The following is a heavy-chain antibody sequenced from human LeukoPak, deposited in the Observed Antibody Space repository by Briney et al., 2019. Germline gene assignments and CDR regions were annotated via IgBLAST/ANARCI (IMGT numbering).Heavy chain of an antibody. CDR2: MNLNTGAT. Sequence: ASVKVSCKPSGYTFTGNYLHWVRQAPGQALEWMGWMNLNTGATAYSHNFQGRVAMSRDTSIGTAYMDLSSLTSDDTAVYYCARDRVGSGWPRPWYFEFWGQGTLVTVSS. CDR1: GYTFTGNY. J-gene: IGHJ4*02. V-gene: IGHV1-2*07. CDR3: ARDRVGSGWPRPWYFEF. D-gene: IGHD6-19*01.